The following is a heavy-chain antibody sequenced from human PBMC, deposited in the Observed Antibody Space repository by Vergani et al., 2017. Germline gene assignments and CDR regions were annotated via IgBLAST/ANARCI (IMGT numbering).Heavy chain of an antibody. V-gene: IGHV4-59*12. CDR1: GGSISSYY. CDR3: ARDHETMVRGSPTQGWFDP. D-gene: IGHD3-10*01. Sequence: QVQLQESDPGLVKPSETLSLTCTVSGGSISSYYWSWIRQPPGKGLEWIGYIYYSGSTNYNPSLKSRVTISVDTSKNQFSLKLSSVTAADTAVYYCARDHETMVRGSPTQGWFDPWGQGTLVTVSS. J-gene: IGHJ5*02. CDR2: IYYSGST.